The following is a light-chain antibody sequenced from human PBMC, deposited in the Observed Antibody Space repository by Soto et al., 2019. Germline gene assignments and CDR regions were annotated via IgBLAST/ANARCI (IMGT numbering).Light chain of an antibody. CDR2: EVS. Sequence: QSALTQPASVSGSPGQSITISCTGTSSDVGGYNYVSWYQQHPGKAPKLMIYEVSNRPSGVSNRFSGSKSGNTDSLTISGLQAEDEADYYCSSYTGSSALVYVFGTGTKVTVL. CDR1: SSDVGGYNY. CDR3: SSYTGSSALVYV. V-gene: IGLV2-14*01. J-gene: IGLJ1*01.